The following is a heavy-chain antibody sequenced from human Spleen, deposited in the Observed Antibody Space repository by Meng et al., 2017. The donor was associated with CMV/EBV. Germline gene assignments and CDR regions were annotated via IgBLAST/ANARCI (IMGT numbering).Heavy chain of an antibody. J-gene: IGHJ4*02. CDR2: ITDTSGST. V-gene: IGHV3-23*01. CDR3: AKAFSSSWYREYYDF. CDR1: RFTFSNFA. D-gene: IGHD6-13*01. Sequence: GESLKIPCAVSRFTFSNFAMSWVRQAPGKELEWVSAITDTSGSTYHADSVKGRFTISRDNSKNTMFLQMNSLRAEDTTIYYCAKAFSSSWYREYYDFWGQGTLVTVSS.